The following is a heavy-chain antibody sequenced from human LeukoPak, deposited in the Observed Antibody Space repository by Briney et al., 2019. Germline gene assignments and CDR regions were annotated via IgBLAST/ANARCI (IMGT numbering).Heavy chain of an antibody. CDR1: GYSFTSYW. Sequence: GASLKISFKGSGYSFTSYWIGWVRPMPGKGLEWMGIIYPGDSDTRYSPSFQGQVTISPDKSISTAYLQWSSLKASDTAMYYCAFGWSRDYFDYWGQGTLVTVSS. CDR3: AFGWSRDYFDY. D-gene: IGHD2-15*01. J-gene: IGHJ4*02. CDR2: IYPGDSDT. V-gene: IGHV5-51*01.